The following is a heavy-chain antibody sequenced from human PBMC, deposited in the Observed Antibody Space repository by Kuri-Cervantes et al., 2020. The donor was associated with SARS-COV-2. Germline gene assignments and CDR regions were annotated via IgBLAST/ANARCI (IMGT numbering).Heavy chain of an antibody. Sequence: GESLKISCAASGFTFSSYAMHWVRQAPGKGLEWVAVISYDGSNKYYADSVKGRFTISRDNSKNTLYLQMNSLRAEDTAVYYCARGELTTVNFRVEFPSYYYYGMDVWGQGTTVTVSS. CDR1: GFTFSSYA. CDR3: ARGELTTVNFRVEFPSYYYYGMDV. V-gene: IGHV3-30-3*01. J-gene: IGHJ6*02. CDR2: ISYDGSNK. D-gene: IGHD4-11*01.